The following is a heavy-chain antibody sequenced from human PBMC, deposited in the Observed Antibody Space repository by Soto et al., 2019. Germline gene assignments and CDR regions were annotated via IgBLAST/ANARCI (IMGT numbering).Heavy chain of an antibody. Sequence: PSETLSLTCAVSGYSISSSNWWGWIRQPPGKGLEWIGYIYYSGSTYYNPSLKSRVTMSVDTSKNQFSLKLSSVTAVDTAVYYCARTPRGNWNPGYYYGMDVSGQGTTVTVSS. J-gene: IGHJ6*02. V-gene: IGHV4-28*01. D-gene: IGHD1-20*01. CDR2: IYYSGST. CDR3: ARTPRGNWNPGYYYGMDV. CDR1: GYSISSSNW.